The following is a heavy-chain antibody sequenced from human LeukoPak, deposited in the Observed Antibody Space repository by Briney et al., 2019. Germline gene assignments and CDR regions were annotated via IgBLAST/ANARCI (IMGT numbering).Heavy chain of an antibody. CDR3: AREGLAVVTPGAFDI. J-gene: IGHJ3*02. D-gene: IGHD4-23*01. CDR2: IIPIFGTA. Sequence: SVTVSCKASVGTFISYAISWVRQAPGQGLEWMGGIIPIFGTANYAQKFQGRVTITTDESTSTAYMELSSLRSEDTAVYYCAREGLAVVTPGAFDIWGQGTMVTVSS. V-gene: IGHV1-69*05. CDR1: VGTFISYA.